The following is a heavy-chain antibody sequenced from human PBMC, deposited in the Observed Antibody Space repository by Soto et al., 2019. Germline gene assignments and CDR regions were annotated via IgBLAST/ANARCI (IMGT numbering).Heavy chain of an antibody. V-gene: IGHV1-69*06. CDR1: GGTFSSYA. D-gene: IGHD6-6*01. CDR3: ARDQQLVLDY. Sequence: QVQLVQSGAEVKKPGSSVKVSCKASGGTFSSYAISWVRQAPGQGLEWMGGIIPIFGTANYAQKLQGRVTMTTDTSTSTAYMELRSLRSDDTAVYYCARDQQLVLDYWGQGTLVTVSS. CDR2: IIPIFGTA. J-gene: IGHJ4*02.